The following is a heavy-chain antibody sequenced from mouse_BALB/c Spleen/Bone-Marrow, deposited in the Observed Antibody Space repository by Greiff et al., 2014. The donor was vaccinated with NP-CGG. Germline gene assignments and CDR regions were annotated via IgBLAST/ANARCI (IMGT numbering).Heavy chain of an antibody. CDR2: IHPGDGDT. V-gene: IGHV1-80*01. CDR3: ARVYYGNLDY. D-gene: IGHD2-1*01. Sequence: LQESGAELVRPGSSVKISCKASGYAFNNFWMNWVKQRPGQGLEWIGQIHPGDGDTNDNGKFKGKATLTTDKSSSTAYMQLSSLSSEDSAVYFCARVYYGNLDYWGQGTTLTVSS. J-gene: IGHJ2*01. CDR1: GYAFNNFW.